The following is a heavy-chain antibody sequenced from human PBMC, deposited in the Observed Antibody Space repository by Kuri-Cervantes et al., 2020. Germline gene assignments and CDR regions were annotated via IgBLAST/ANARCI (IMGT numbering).Heavy chain of an antibody. Sequence: GESLKISCAASGFTFSSYGMHWVRQAPGKGLEWVAGISYDGSNKKYADSVKGRFTISRDNSKNTLYLQMNSLRAEDTAVYYCAKDLTQYGGNSDNWGQGTLVTVSS. CDR2: ISYDGSNK. J-gene: IGHJ4*02. D-gene: IGHD4-23*01. CDR3: AKDLTQYGGNSDN. V-gene: IGHV3-30*18. CDR1: GFTFSSYG.